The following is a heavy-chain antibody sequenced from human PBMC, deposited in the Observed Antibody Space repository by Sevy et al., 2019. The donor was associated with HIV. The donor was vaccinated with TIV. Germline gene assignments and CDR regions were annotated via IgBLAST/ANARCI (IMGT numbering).Heavy chain of an antibody. Sequence: GGSLRLSCTASGFTFGDYAVGWFRQAPGKGLEWVSFIRRRAFGGTIEYAAPVKGRLTISKDDSQSTAYLQMNSLKTEDTAVYYCTRAEQYEYDSTSYYDYFDYWGQGTLVTVSS. D-gene: IGHD3-22*01. CDR1: GFTFGDYA. V-gene: IGHV3-49*03. J-gene: IGHJ4*02. CDR2: IRRRAFGGTI. CDR3: TRAEQYEYDSTSYYDYFDY.